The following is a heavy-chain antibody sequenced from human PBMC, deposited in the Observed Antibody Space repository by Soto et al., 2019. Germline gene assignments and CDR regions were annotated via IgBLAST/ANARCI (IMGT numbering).Heavy chain of an antibody. CDR1: GYTFTSYY. CDR3: ARVIYRRFLEWSTNYYGMDV. CDR2: INPSGGST. V-gene: IGHV1-46*01. J-gene: IGHJ6*02. D-gene: IGHD3-3*01. Sequence: ASVKVSCKASGYTFTSYYMHWVRQAPGRGLEWMGIINPSGGSTSYAQKFQGRVTMTRDTSTSTVYMELSSLRSEDTAVYYCARVIYRRFLEWSTNYYGMDVWGQGTTVTVSS.